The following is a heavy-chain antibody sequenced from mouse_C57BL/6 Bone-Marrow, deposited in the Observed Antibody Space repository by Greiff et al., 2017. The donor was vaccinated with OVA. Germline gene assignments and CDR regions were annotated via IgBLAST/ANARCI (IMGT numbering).Heavy chain of an antibody. CDR1: GYTFTDYY. D-gene: IGHD2-3*01. Sequence: EVQLQQSGPVLVKPGASVKMSCKASGYTFTDYYMNWVKQSHGKSLEWIGVINPYNGGPSYNQKFKGKATLTVDKSSSTAYMELNSLTSEDSSVYYCSRDGYSFFDYWGQGTTLTVSS. CDR2: INPYNGGP. J-gene: IGHJ2*01. CDR3: SRDGYSFFDY. V-gene: IGHV1-19*01.